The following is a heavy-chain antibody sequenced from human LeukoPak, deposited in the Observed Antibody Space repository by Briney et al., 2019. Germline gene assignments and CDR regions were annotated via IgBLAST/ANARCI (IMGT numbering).Heavy chain of an antibody. CDR3: AKGRSGSYYLVAFDI. CDR2: ISWNTGSI. J-gene: IGHJ3*02. D-gene: IGHD1-26*01. Sequence: GRSLRLSCTGSGFTFNDYAMHWVRQAPGKGLEWVSGISWNTGSIGYADSVRGRFTISRDNAKNSLYLQMNSLRAEDTALYYCAKGRSGSYYLVAFDIWGQGTMVTVSS. CDR1: GFTFNDYA. V-gene: IGHV3-9*01.